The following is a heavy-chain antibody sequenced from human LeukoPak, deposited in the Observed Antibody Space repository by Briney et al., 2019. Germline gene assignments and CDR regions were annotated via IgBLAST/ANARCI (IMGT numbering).Heavy chain of an antibody. V-gene: IGHV7-4-1*02. CDR2: INTNTGNP. CDR3: ARDSDYDILTGYYNWFDP. CDR1: GYTFTSYA. J-gene: IGHJ5*02. D-gene: IGHD3-9*01. Sequence: ASVKVSCKASGYTFTSYAMNWVRQAPGQGLEWMGWINTNTGNPTYAQGFTGRFVFSLDTSVSTAYLQISSLKAEDTAVYYCARDSDYDILTGYYNWFDPWGQGTLVTVSS.